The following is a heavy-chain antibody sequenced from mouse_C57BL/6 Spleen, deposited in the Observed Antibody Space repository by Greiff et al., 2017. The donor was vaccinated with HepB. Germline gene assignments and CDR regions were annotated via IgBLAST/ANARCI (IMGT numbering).Heavy chain of an antibody. CDR1: GYTFTSYW. CDR3: ARSVGGSSGQGFAY. CDR2: IDPNSGGT. D-gene: IGHD3-2*02. Sequence: QVQLKQPGAELVKPGASVKLSCKASGYTFTSYWMHWVKQRPGRGLEWIGRIDPNSGGTKYNEKFKSKATLTVDKPSSTAYMQLSSLTSEDSAVYYCARSVGGSSGQGFAYWGQGTLVTVSA. J-gene: IGHJ3*01. V-gene: IGHV1-72*01.